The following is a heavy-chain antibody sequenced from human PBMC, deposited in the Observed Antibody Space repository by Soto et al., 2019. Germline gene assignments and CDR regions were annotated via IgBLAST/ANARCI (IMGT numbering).Heavy chain of an antibody. CDR1: GYTFTSYY. J-gene: IGHJ6*02. D-gene: IGHD6-13*01. CDR3: ARDRGRAAAGDYYYYGMDV. V-gene: IGHV1-46*01. Sequence: GASVKVSCKASGYTFTSYYIHWVRQAPGQGLEWVGAINPTGGSTTYAQMFQGRLTMTRDASTSTVYMEMSSLRSDDTALYYCARDRGRAAAGDYYYYGMDVWAQGTTVTVSS. CDR2: INPTGGST.